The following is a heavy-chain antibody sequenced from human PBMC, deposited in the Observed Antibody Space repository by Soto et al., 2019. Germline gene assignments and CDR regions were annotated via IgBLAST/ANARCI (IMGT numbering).Heavy chain of an antibody. CDR2: INPSGGST. Sequence: QVQLVQSGAEVKKPGASEKVSCKASGYTFTSYYMHWVRQAPGQGLEWMGIINPSGGSTSYAQKFQGRVTMTRDTSTSAVYMELSSLRSEDTAVYYCARDVAAAAGTGGGDYWGQGTLVTVSS. J-gene: IGHJ4*02. CDR1: GYTFTSYY. CDR3: ARDVAAAAGTGGGDY. D-gene: IGHD6-13*01. V-gene: IGHV1-46*01.